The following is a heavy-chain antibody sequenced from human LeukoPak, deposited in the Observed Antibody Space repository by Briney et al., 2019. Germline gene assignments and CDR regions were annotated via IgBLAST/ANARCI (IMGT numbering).Heavy chain of an antibody. V-gene: IGHV1-46*01. D-gene: IGHD6-13*01. CDR1: RYTFTNYY. CDR3: SRDGETITAGGNSIYFDY. J-gene: IGHJ4*01. Sequence: ASVKVSCKSSRYTFTNYYIHWVRHPPGQGLERMGIISTSSGSTTYAQKFQGRVPMTKDTSTTTSYMEVNSLSMGDTAVDYCSRDGETITAGGNSIYFDY. CDR2: ISTSSGST.